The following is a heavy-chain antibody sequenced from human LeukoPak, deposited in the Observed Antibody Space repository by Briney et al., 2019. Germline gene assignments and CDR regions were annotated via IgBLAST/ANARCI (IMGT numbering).Heavy chain of an antibody. V-gene: IGHV3-48*02. CDR2: ISSSSSTI. CDR1: GFTFSSYS. J-gene: IGHJ6*02. Sequence: GGSLRLSCAASGFTFSSYSMNWVRQAPGKGLEWVSYISSSSSTIYYADSVKGRFTISRDNAKNSLYLQMNSLRDEDTAVYYCARDSHYDLLYGMDVWGQGTTVTVSS. D-gene: IGHD3-3*01. CDR3: ARDSHYDLLYGMDV.